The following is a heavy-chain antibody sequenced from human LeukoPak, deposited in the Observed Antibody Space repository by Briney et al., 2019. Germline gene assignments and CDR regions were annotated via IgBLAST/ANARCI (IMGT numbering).Heavy chain of an antibody. D-gene: IGHD3-10*01. V-gene: IGHV3-11*04. CDR3: QYGSGSYYNIPDNWFDP. J-gene: IGHJ5*02. CDR2: IDSSGTI. Sequence: GGSLRLSCAASGFTFSDYFMSWIRQGPGKGLEWVSHIDSSGTIYYSDSVKGRATISRDNAKNSLYLQMNSLRAEDTAVYYCQYGSGSYYNIPDNWFDPWGQGTLVTVSS. CDR1: GFTFSDYF.